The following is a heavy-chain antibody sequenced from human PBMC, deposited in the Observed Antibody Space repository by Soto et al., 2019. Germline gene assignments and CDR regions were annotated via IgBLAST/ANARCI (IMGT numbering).Heavy chain of an antibody. V-gene: IGHV3-33*01. J-gene: IGHJ6*02. CDR3: ARGRYNWNDPNLKDYYYYVTDV. CDR2: IWYDGSNK. Sequence: GGSLRLSCAASGFTFSSYGMHWVRQAPGKGLEWVAVIWYDGSNKYYADSVKGRFTISRDNSKNTLYLQMNSLRAEDTAVYYCARGRYNWNDPNLKDYYYYVTDVWGQGTTVTVSS. D-gene: IGHD1-1*01. CDR1: GFTFSSYG.